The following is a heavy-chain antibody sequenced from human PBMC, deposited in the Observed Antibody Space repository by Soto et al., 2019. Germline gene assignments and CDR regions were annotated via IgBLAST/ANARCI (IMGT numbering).Heavy chain of an antibody. CDR1: GYTFTNYA. CDR2: INAGNGNT. J-gene: IGHJ6*03. V-gene: IGHV1-3*01. D-gene: IGHD2-2*01. Sequence: ASVKVSCKASGYTFTNYAVHWVRQAPGQRLEWMGWINAGNGNTRYSQKFQGRVTITRDTSARTAYMELSSLRSEDTAVYYCARGHLAVVPVASWYFYMDVWGKGTT. CDR3: ARGHLAVVPVASWYFYMDV.